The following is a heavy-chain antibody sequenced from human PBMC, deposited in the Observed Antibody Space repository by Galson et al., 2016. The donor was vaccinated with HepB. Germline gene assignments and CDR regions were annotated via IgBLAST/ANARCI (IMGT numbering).Heavy chain of an antibody. CDR3: ARRHRNYYYGMDV. J-gene: IGHJ6*02. CDR2: IDPTDSYT. Sequence: QSGAEVKKPGESLKISCKGSGYRFSSYWISWVRQMPGKGLEWMGRIDPTDSYTNYSPSFQGHVTISADKSISTAYLQWSSLKASDTAMYYCARRHRNYYYGMDVWGQGTTVTVSS. V-gene: IGHV5-10-1*01. CDR1: GYRFSSYW. D-gene: IGHD2-21*01.